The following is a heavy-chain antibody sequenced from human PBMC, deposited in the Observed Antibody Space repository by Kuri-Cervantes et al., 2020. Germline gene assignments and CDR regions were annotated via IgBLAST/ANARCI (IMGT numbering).Heavy chain of an antibody. CDR2: IYYSGNT. Sequence: SETLSLTCTVSGGSVSSGSYYWSWIRQPPGKGLEWIGYIYYSGNTSYNPSLKSRVTISVDTSKNQFSLKVSSVTAADTAVYYCARGRSSRGRAGIVWWHYWGQGTLVTVSS. CDR3: ARGRSSRGRAGIVWWHY. V-gene: IGHV4-61*01. J-gene: IGHJ4*02. CDR1: GGSVSSGSYY. D-gene: IGHD1-26*01.